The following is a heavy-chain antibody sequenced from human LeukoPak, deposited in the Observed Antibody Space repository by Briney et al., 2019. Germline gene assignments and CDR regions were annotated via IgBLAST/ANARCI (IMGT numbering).Heavy chain of an antibody. Sequence: SETLSLTCTVSGGAMSSYYWSWIRQPAGKGLEWIGRIYTSGSTNYNPSLKSRVTMSVDTSKNQFSLKLSSVTAADTAVYYCAREDYDFWSGPTHAFDIWGQGTMVTVSS. J-gene: IGHJ3*02. CDR3: AREDYDFWSGPTHAFDI. D-gene: IGHD3-3*01. CDR2: IYTSGST. CDR1: GGAMSSYY. V-gene: IGHV4-4*07.